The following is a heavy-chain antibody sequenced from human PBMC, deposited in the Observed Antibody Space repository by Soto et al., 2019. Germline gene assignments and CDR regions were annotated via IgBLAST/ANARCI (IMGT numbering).Heavy chain of an antibody. D-gene: IGHD6-19*01. CDR3: ARSGYSSGWYRASAYNNGRDV. CDR1: GYTFTGYY. Sequence: ASVKVSCKASGYTFTGYYMHWVRQAPGQGLEWMGWINPNSGGTNYAQKFQGWVTMTRDTSISTAYMELSRLRSDDTAVYYCARSGYSSGWYRASAYNNGRDVWGKGTTVTVSS. V-gene: IGHV1-2*04. CDR2: INPNSGGT. J-gene: IGHJ6*04.